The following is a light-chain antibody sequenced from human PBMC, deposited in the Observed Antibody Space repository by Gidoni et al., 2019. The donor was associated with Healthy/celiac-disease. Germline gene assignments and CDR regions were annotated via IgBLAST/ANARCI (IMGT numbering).Light chain of an antibody. CDR3: QQRSNWPPIT. Sequence: EIVLTQSPATLSLSPGERATLSCRASQSVSSYLAWYQQTPGQAPRLLIYDASNRATGIPARFSGSGSGTDFTLTISSLEPVDFAVYYCQQRSNWPPITFGQGTRLEIK. V-gene: IGKV3-11*01. CDR1: QSVSSY. CDR2: DAS. J-gene: IGKJ5*01.